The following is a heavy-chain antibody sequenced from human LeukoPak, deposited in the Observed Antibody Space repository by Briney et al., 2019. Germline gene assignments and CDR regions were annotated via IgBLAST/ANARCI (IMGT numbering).Heavy chain of an antibody. V-gene: IGHV3-23*01. J-gene: IGHJ4*02. CDR2: INRSGGSI. Sequence: GGSLRLACAASGFTFSSYAMSWVRQAPGKGLEWVSVINRSGGSIHYADSVKGRVTISRDNSKNTLYLQMNSLRADDTAVYYCAKSGTFWEWLLADYFDYWGQGIVVTVSS. D-gene: IGHD3-3*01. CDR1: GFTFSSYA. CDR3: AKSGTFWEWLLADYFDY.